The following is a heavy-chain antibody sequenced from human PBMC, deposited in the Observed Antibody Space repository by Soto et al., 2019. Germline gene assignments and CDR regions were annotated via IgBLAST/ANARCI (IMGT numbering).Heavy chain of an antibody. J-gene: IGHJ6*02. V-gene: IGHV4-34*01. CDR3: RMVTFSAMDV. D-gene: IGHD2-15*01. CDR2: INHIGRT. Sequence: SETLSLTCDMYGGSFSGYYWTWIRQPPGKGLEWIGEINHIGRTNYNPSLKSRVTIVLDPSKSQFSLKLTSVTAADTAVYYFRMVTFSAMDVWGQGTTVTVYS. CDR1: GGSFSGYY.